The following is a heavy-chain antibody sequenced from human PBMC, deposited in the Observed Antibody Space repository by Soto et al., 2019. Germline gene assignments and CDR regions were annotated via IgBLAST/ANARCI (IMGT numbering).Heavy chain of an antibody. J-gene: IGHJ3*02. V-gene: IGHV3-9*01. Sequence: GRLLRVSCGAGGVTFDDYAMHWVRQAPGKGLEWVSGISWNSGSIGYADSVKGRFTISRDNAKNSLYLQMNSLRAEDTALYYCAKDISNSQPPAAFAIWGHGTMVTVSS. CDR2: ISWNSGSI. CDR1: GVTFDDYA. D-gene: IGHD2-15*01. CDR3: AKDISNSQPPAAFAI.